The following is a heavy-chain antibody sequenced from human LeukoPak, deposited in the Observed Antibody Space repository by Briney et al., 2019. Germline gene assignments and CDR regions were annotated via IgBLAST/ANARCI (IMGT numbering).Heavy chain of an antibody. V-gene: IGHV3-66*01. D-gene: IGHD6-13*01. CDR1: GFTVSSNY. CDR2: LYSGGNT. Sequence: GGSLRLSCAASGFTVSSNYMGWVRQAPGKGLEWVSVLYSGGNTYYADSVKGRFTITRDNSKNTLYLQMNGLRAEDTAVYYCATSPATGNIYFDLWGRGTLVTVSS. CDR3: ATSPATGNIYFDL. J-gene: IGHJ2*01.